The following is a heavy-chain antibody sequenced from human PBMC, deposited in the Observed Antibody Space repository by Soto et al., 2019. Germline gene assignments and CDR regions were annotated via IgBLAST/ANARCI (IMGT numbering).Heavy chain of an antibody. J-gene: IGHJ6*03. V-gene: IGHV1-8*01. CDR2: MNPNSGNT. D-gene: IGHD6-13*01. Sequence: ASVKVSCQASGYTFTSYDINWVRQATGQGLEWMGWMNPNSGNTGYAQKFQGRVTMTRNTSISTAYMELSSLRSEDTAVYYCARGGVGYSSSWYRYYYYMDVWGKGTTVTVSS. CDR3: ARGGVGYSSSWYRYYYYMDV. CDR1: GYTFTSYD.